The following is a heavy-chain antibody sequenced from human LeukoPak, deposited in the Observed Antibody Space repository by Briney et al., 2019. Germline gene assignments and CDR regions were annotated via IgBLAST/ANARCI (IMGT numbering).Heavy chain of an antibody. J-gene: IGHJ6*03. CDR3: AKGHYERVACYFYMGV. CDR1: GFNFYDYA. Sequence: GGSLRLSCVGSGFNFYDYAMTWVRQAPGKGLEWVSAISGSGSRTYYADSVKGRFTISRDHSKNTLSLQLSRLRVEDTAIYYCAKGHYERVACYFYMGVWGKVTTVTVSS. V-gene: IGHV3-23*01. D-gene: IGHD3-22*01. CDR2: ISGSGSRT.